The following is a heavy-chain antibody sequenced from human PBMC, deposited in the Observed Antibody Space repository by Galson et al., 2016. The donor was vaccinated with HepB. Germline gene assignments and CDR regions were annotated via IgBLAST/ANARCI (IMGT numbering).Heavy chain of an antibody. CDR1: GFTFNDYG. CDR2: IWYDGSNQ. V-gene: IGHV3-33*01. D-gene: IGHD6-19*01. Sequence: SLRLSCATSGFTFNDYGMHWVRQAPGKGLEWVAVIWYDGSNQYYADSVKGRFTISRDNSKNTLYLQINSLRADDTAVYYCAPHSITVAGYFAYWGQGTLVTVSS. CDR3: APHSITVAGYFAY. J-gene: IGHJ4*02.